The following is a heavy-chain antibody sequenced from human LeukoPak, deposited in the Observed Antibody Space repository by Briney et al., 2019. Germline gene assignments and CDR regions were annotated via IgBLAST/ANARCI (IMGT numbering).Heavy chain of an antibody. CDR1: GGAFSSYA. Sequence: SVKVSCKASGGAFSSYAISWVRQAPGQGLEWMGGIIPIFGTANYAQKFQGRVTITADESTSTAYMELSSLRSDDTAVYYCARGVTAGWGDYFDYWGQGTPVTVSS. CDR2: IIPIFGTA. D-gene: IGHD3-16*01. V-gene: IGHV1-69*01. CDR3: ARGVTAGWGDYFDY. J-gene: IGHJ4*02.